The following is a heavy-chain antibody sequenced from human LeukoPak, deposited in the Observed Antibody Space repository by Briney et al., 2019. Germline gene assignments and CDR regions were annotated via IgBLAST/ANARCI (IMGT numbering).Heavy chain of an antibody. CDR1: GFTVSSNY. Sequence: GGSLRLSCAASGFTVSSNYMSWVSQAPGKGLEWVSVIYSGGSTYYADSVKGRFTISRDNSKNTLYLQMNSLRAEDTAVYYCARGYNWWAFDIWGQGTMVTVSS. J-gene: IGHJ3*02. CDR3: ARGYNWWAFDI. CDR2: IYSGGST. D-gene: IGHD1-20*01. V-gene: IGHV3-66*02.